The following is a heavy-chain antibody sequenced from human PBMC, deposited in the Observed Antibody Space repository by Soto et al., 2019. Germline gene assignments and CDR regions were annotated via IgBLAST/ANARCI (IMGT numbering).Heavy chain of an antibody. CDR3: GRVVEGATRHTDFDS. J-gene: IGHJ5*01. D-gene: IGHD2-15*01. CDR1: GVSIHNSHSF. Sequence: LSLTCAVSGVSIHNSHSFWGWIRQPPGKGLEFIGSIYYSGGANYNPSLKSRVTISLDTSKNQFSLTVNSVTAADTAIYYCGRVVEGATRHTDFDSWRQVTLFTVS. V-gene: IGHV4-39*01. CDR2: IYYSGGA.